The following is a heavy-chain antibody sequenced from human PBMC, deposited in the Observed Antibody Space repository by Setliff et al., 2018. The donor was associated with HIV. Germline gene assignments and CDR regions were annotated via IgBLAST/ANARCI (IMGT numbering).Heavy chain of an antibody. CDR2: LNPIFGTA. J-gene: IGHJ5*02. Sequence: GASVKVSCKSSGYTFTSYYVHWVRQAPGQGLEWMGILNPIFGTANYAQKFQGRVTITADESTSTAYMELSSLRSEDTAVYYCARDYDRWFDPWGQGTLVTVS. V-gene: IGHV1-69*13. CDR1: GYTFTSYY. D-gene: IGHD3-9*01. CDR3: ARDYDRWFDP.